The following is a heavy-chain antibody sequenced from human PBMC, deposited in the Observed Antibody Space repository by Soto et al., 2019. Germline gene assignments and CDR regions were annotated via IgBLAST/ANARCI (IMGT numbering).Heavy chain of an antibody. D-gene: IGHD2-2*01. J-gene: IGHJ5*02. Sequence: GESLKISCKGSGYSFTSYWISWVRQMPGKGLEWMGRIDPSDSYTNYSPSFQGHVTISADKSISTAYLQWSSLKASDTAMYYCARIPYCSSTSCPNWFDPWGQGTLVTVSS. CDR1: GYSFTSYW. CDR2: IDPSDSYT. V-gene: IGHV5-10-1*01. CDR3: ARIPYCSSTSCPNWFDP.